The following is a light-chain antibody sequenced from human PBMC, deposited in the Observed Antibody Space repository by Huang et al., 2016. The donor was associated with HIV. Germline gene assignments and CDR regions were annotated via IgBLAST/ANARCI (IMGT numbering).Light chain of an antibody. V-gene: IGKV3-15*01. J-gene: IGKJ2*01. CDR3: QQYNKWPYT. CDR2: GTS. CDR1: ESIGSD. Sequence: ELLMTQSPATLSVSPGDRVSLSCRAGESIGSDLAWYQQRPGQAPRLLIYGTSTRASGVPARFSGGGSGTEFTLTITSLQSEDFVIYYCQQYNKWPYTFGLGTKLEIK.